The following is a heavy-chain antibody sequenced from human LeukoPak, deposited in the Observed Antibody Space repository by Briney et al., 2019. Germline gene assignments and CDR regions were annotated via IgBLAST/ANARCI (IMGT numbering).Heavy chain of an antibody. D-gene: IGHD3-10*01. Sequence: PGGSLRLSCVVSGFTFSSYWMSWVRQAPGEGLEWVANIKQDGSEKYYVDSVKGRFTISRDNAKNSLYLQMNSLRAEDTAVYYCARDLPINMVRGVIKGYFDNWGQGTLVTVSS. J-gene: IGHJ4*02. CDR2: IKQDGSEK. CDR3: ARDLPINMVRGVIKGYFDN. CDR1: GFTFSSYW. V-gene: IGHV3-7*01.